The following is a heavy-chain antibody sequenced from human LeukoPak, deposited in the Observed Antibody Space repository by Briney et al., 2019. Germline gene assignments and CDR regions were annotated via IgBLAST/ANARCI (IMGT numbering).Heavy chain of an antibody. CDR3: ATYRQVLLPFES. D-gene: IGHD2-8*02. CDR2: IFPSGGEI. CDR1: GFTFSTFA. Sequence: GGSLRLSCAASGFTFSTFAMIWVRQPLGKGLEWVSSIFPSGGEIHYADSVRGRFTISRDNSKSTLSLQMNSLRAEDTAIYYCATYRQVLLPFESWGQGTLVTVST. J-gene: IGHJ4*02. V-gene: IGHV3-23*01.